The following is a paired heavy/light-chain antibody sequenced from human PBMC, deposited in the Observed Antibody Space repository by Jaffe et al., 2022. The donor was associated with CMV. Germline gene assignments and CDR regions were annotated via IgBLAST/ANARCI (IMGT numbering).Light chain of an antibody. V-gene: IGKV3-20*01. CDR1: QSVSSTY. CDR3: QHYGNSLT. J-gene: IGKJ3*01. Sequence: EVVLTQSPGTLSLSPGERATLSCRASQSVSSTYLAWYQQKPGQAPRVLIYGASNRATGIPDRFSGSGSGTDFTLTISRLEPEDFAMYFCQHYGNSLTFGPGTKVDIK. CDR2: GAS.
Heavy chain of an antibody. CDR1: GYIFTIYG. V-gene: IGHV1-18*04. D-gene: IGHD5-12*01. Sequence: QVQLVQSGAEVKKPGASVKVSCKASGYIFTIYGIGWVRQAPGQGLEWMGWISAHNGNTNYAQKLQGRVTMTTDTSTSTAFMELRSLIPDDTAVYYCARGPRGWLNYYYYMDVWGKGTTVTVSS. CDR3: ARGPRGWLNYYYYMDV. J-gene: IGHJ6*03. CDR2: ISAHNGNT.